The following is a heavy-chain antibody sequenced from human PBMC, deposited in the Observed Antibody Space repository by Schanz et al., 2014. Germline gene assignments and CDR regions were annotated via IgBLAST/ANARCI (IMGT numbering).Heavy chain of an antibody. CDR2: ISGSGGST. CDR1: GFTFTNYA. D-gene: IGHD3-9*01. Sequence: EVQLLESGGGLVQPGGSLRLSCAASGFTFTNYAMTWVRQAPGKGLEWVSGISGSGGSTYDADSVKGRFTISRDNSKNTLDLQMNSLRAEDTAVYYCAKHVRSLTGNDYWGQGTLVTVSS. J-gene: IGHJ4*02. CDR3: AKHVRSLTGNDY. V-gene: IGHV3-23*01.